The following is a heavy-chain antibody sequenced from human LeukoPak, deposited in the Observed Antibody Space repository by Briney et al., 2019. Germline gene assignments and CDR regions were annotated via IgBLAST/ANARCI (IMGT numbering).Heavy chain of an antibody. Sequence: GGSLRLSCAASGFTFSSYSMNWVRQAPGKGLEWVSSISSSSSYMYYADSVKGRFTISRDNAKNSLYLQMNSLRAEDTAVYYCARAAGQLDDYWGQGTLVTVSS. V-gene: IGHV3-21*01. J-gene: IGHJ4*02. CDR3: ARAAGQLDDY. D-gene: IGHD6-13*01. CDR1: GFTFSSYS. CDR2: ISSSSSYM.